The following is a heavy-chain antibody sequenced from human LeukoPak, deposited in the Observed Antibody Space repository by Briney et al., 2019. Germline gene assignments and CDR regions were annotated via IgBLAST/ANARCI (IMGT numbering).Heavy chain of an antibody. V-gene: IGHV1-18*01. CDR3: ARAHSSSWYEGFIYGMDV. Sequence: AASVKVSCKASGYTFTSYGISWVRQAPGQGLEWMGWISAYNGNTNYAQKLQGRVTMTTDTSTSTAYMELRSLRSDDTAVYYCARAHSSSWYEGFIYGMDVWGQGTTVTVSS. CDR1: GYTFTSYG. J-gene: IGHJ6*02. D-gene: IGHD6-13*01. CDR2: ISAYNGNT.